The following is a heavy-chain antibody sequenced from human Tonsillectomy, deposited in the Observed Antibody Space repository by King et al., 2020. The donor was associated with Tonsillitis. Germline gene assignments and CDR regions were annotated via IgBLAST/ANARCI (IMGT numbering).Heavy chain of an antibody. J-gene: IGHJ4*02. D-gene: IGHD3-22*01. V-gene: IGHV3-30*02. Sequence: VQLVESGGGVVQPGGSLRLSCEASGFSFGIYGMHWVRQAPGKGLEWLAFIQNDESSEYYADSVRGRFTVSRDNSKNTLYLQMNSLTAEDTAVYYCAKDHTVVVVVLPDYWGRGSLVTVSS. CDR2: IQNDESSE. CDR1: GFSFGIYG. CDR3: AKDHTVVVVVLPDY.